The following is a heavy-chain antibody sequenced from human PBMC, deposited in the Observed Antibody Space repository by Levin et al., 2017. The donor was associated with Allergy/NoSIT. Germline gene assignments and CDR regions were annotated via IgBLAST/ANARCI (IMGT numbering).Heavy chain of an antibody. D-gene: IGHD2-21*02. CDR2: IYYSGSGSI. CDR1: GGSISSSSYY. J-gene: IGHJ4*02. CDR3: ARHLGQRDVGDC. Sequence: SETLSLTCTVSGGSISSSSYYWAWIRQPPGKALEWIGSIYYSGSGSIYYNASLKSRVTVSVDTSKNHLSLKVSSVTAADAAVYYCARHLGQRDVGDCWGQGTLVTVSS. V-gene: IGHV4-39*01.